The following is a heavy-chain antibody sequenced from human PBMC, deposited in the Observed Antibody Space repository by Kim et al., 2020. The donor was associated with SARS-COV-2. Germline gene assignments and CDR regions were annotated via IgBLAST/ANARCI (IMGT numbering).Heavy chain of an antibody. V-gene: IGHV1-69*04. CDR1: GGTFSSYA. CDR2: IIPILGIA. J-gene: IGHJ5*02. D-gene: IGHD2-21*02. CDR3: ARDLGGVVVVTAIPAGWFDP. Sequence: SVKVSCKASGGTFSSYAISWVRQAPGQGLEWMGRIIPILGIANYAQKFQGRVTITADKSTSTAYMELSSLRSEDTAVYYCARDLGGVVVVTAIPAGWFDPWGQGTLVTVSS.